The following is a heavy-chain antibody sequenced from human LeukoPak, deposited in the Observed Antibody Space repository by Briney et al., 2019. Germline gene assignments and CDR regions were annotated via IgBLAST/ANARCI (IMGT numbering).Heavy chain of an antibody. V-gene: IGHV4-61*01. D-gene: IGHD5-24*01. CDR1: GGSFSSGSYF. CDR3: ASARWDY. J-gene: IGHJ4*02. Sequence: SETLSLTCTVSGGSFSSGSYFWTWIRQSPGKRLEYVGYIYDSGRTNYNPSVKSRVTISVDASKKQFSLKLSSVTAADTAVYYCASARWDYWGQGVLVTASS. CDR2: IYDSGRT.